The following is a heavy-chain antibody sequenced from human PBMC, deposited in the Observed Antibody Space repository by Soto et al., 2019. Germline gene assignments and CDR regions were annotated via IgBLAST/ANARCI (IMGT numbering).Heavy chain of an antibody. D-gene: IGHD2-15*01. J-gene: IGHJ6*02. CDR1: GGTFSSYA. V-gene: IGHV1-24*01. Sequence: ASVKVSCKASGGTFSSYAISWVRQAPGQGLEWMGGFDPEDGETIYAQKFQGRVTMTEDTSTDTAYMELSSLRSEDTAVYYCATAAATGANYYYYYGMDVWGQGTTVT. CDR2: FDPEDGET. CDR3: ATAAATGANYYYYYGMDV.